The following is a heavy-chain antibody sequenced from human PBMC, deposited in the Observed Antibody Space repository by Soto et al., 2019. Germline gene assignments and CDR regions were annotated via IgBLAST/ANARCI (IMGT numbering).Heavy chain of an antibody. CDR2: INGYNDNT. V-gene: IGHV1-18*01. D-gene: IGHD2-21*01. Sequence: VASVKVSCKASGYSFTTYGISWVRQVPGQGLEWMGWINGYNDNTKYSQKVQGRVTMTTDRSTSTAYMELRSLRSDDTAVYYCAKLYCGAADCYGWFDTWGQGTLVTVSS. CDR1: GYSFTTYG. CDR3: AKLYCGAADCYGWFDT. J-gene: IGHJ5*02.